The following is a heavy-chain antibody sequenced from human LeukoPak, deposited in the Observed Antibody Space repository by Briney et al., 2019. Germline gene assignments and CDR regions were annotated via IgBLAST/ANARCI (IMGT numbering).Heavy chain of an antibody. D-gene: IGHD3-22*01. CDR2: IDDSGVIR. CDR3: ARGAYYYED. J-gene: IGHJ4*02. V-gene: IGHV3-23*01. CDR1: GFTFNTHA. Sequence: GGSLRLSCAASGFTFNTHAMSWVRQAPGKGLEWVSRIDDSGVIRSYADSVKGRFTISRDNSKMTLTLQMNSLRAEDTAVYYCARGAYYYEDWGQGTLVTVSS.